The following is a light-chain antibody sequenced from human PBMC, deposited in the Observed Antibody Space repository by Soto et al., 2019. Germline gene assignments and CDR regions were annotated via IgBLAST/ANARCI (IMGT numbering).Light chain of an antibody. Sequence: EIVLTQSPGTLSLSPVERATLSCMASQSVSSSYLAWYQQKPGQAPRLLIYGASSRATGIPDRFSGSGSGTDFTLTISRLEPEDFAVYYCQQYDNSPITFGQGTRLEIK. V-gene: IGKV3-20*01. CDR2: GAS. J-gene: IGKJ5*01. CDR3: QQYDNSPIT. CDR1: QSVSSSY.